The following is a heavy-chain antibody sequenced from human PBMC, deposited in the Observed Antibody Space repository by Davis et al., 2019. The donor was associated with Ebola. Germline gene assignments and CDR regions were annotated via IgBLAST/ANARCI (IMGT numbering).Heavy chain of an antibody. CDR2: INPNSGGT. V-gene: IGHV1-2*02. CDR1: GYTFTGYY. D-gene: IGHD6-13*01. Sequence: ASVKVSCKASGYTFTGYYMHWVRQAPGQGLEWMGWINPNSGGTNYAQKFQGRVTMTRDTSISTAYMELSRLRSDDTAVYYCARFPSYSSSWYGEYFDYWGQGTLVTVSS. CDR3: ARFPSYSSSWYGEYFDY. J-gene: IGHJ4*02.